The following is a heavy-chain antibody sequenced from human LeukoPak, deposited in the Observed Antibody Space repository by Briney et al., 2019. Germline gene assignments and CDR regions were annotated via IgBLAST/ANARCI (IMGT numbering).Heavy chain of an antibody. V-gene: IGHV3-11*04. CDR1: GGSFSGYY. CDR2: ISSSGSTI. Sequence: LSLTCAVYGGSFSGYYWSWIRQAPGKGLEWVSYISSSGSTIYYADSVKGRFTISRDNAKNSLYLQMDSLRAEDTAVYYCAELGITMIGGVWGKGTTVTISS. CDR3: AELGITMIGGV. J-gene: IGHJ6*04. D-gene: IGHD3-10*02.